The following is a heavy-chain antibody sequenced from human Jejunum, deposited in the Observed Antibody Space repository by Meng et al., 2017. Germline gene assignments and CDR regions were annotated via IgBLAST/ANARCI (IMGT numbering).Heavy chain of an antibody. CDR2: VYHSGST. Sequence: QVQRQESGPGLVKPSEPLSLTCAVSGGSIESNNWWTWIRQPPGQGLEWIGEVYHSGSTHYNPSLQSRVTISIDNSKNRFSLSLNSVTAADTAIYYCARADYVRYFDLWGRGTLVTVSS. D-gene: IGHD3-10*02. J-gene: IGHJ2*01. CDR3: ARADYVRYFDL. V-gene: IGHV4-4*02. CDR1: GGSIESNNW.